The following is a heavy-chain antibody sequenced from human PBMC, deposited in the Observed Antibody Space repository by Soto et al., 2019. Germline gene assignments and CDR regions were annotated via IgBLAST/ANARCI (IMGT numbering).Heavy chain of an antibody. J-gene: IGHJ6*03. V-gene: IGHV3-30*18. D-gene: IGHD2-15*01. CDR3: AKEVSPPGYCSGGSCYSPGRPPYYYYYMDV. Sequence: GGSLRLSCAASGFTFSSYGMHWVRQAPGKGLEWVAVISYDGSNKYYADSVKGRFTISRDNSKNTLYLQMNSLRAEDTAVYYCAKEVSPPGYCSGGSCYSPGRPPYYYYYMDVWGKGTTVTVSS. CDR2: ISYDGSNK. CDR1: GFTFSSYG.